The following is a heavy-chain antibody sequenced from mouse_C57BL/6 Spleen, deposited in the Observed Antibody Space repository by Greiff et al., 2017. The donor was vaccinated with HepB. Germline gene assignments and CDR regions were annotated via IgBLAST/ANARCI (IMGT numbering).Heavy chain of an antibody. Sequence: QVQLKESGPELVKPGASVKISCKASGYAFSSSWMNWVKQRPGKGLEWIGRIYPGDGDTNYNGKFKGKATLTADKSSSTAYMQLSSLTSEASAVYFCARGLRPYYAMDYWGQGTSVTVSS. CDR2: IYPGDGDT. V-gene: IGHV1-82*01. D-gene: IGHD3-2*02. CDR1: GYAFSSSW. J-gene: IGHJ4*01. CDR3: ARGLRPYYAMDY.